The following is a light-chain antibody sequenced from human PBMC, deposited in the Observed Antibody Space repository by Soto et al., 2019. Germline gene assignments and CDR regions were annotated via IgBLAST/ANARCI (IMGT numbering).Light chain of an antibody. J-gene: IGKJ2*01. CDR1: QSISSW. V-gene: IGKV1-5*03. CDR3: HYYHSSYT. Sequence: DIQMTQSPSTLSASVGDRVTITCRASQSISSWLAWYQQKPGKAPKLLIYKASSLESGVPSRFSGSGSGTEFTLTISSLQPDDFATYYCHYYHSSYTFGQGTKLEIK. CDR2: KAS.